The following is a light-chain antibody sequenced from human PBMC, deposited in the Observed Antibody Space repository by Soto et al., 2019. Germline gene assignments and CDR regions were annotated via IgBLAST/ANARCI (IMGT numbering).Light chain of an antibody. CDR2: GKN. V-gene: IGLV1-40*01. CDR1: ISNIGGGYD. Sequence: QCVLTQPPSLSDAPGQRVTISCTGSISNIGGGYDVHWFQQLPGTAPKLLFYGKNNRPSGVPDRFSGSTSGTSASLAITGLQTEDEAIYYCQSYDASLSGYVFGTGTKVTVL. J-gene: IGLJ1*01. CDR3: QSYDASLSGYV.